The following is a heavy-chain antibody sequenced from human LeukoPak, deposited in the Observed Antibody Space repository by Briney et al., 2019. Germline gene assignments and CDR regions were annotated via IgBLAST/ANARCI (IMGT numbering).Heavy chain of an antibody. CDR2: MSGSGDGT. J-gene: IGHJ6*03. CDR1: GFAFSNFA. D-gene: IGHD3-16*01. V-gene: IGHV3-23*01. Sequence: PGGSLTLSCAASGFAFSNFAMSWVRPAPGKGLEWVSAMSGSGDGTYYADSVKGRFTISRDNSTNTLYLQMNSLTAEDMAVYYCAKMMGQRLYDSCMDVWGKGTTVTVSS. CDR3: AKMMGQRLYDSCMDV.